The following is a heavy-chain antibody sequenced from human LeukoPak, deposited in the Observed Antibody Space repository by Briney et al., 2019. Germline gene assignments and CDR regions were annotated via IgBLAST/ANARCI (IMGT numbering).Heavy chain of an antibody. J-gene: IGHJ4*02. CDR2: IKEDGSVT. D-gene: IGHD6-25*01. Sequence: PGGSLRLSCAAASGFSFSASWMKWVRQAPGKGLGWVASIKEDGSVTRYVDSVKGRFTISRDNAKNPLFLQMNGLRAEDTAVYYCARDSGYGTYDDWGQGTLVTVSS. CDR3: ARDSGYGTYDD. V-gene: IGHV3-7*01. CDR1: GFSFSASW.